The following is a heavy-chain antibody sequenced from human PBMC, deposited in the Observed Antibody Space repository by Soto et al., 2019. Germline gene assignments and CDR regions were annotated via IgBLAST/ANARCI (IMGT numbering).Heavy chain of an antibody. J-gene: IGHJ4*02. Sequence: ASVKVSCKASGYTFTSYGISWVRQAPGQGLEWMGMIHPSGGGSTYAQKFLGRVTMTMDSSTSTVFMELTSLRSADTAVYYCARGGHIAVVTDSFDSWGQGTLVTVSS. CDR1: GYTFTSYG. CDR2: IHPSGGGS. CDR3: ARGGHIAVVTDSFDS. V-gene: IGHV1-46*03. D-gene: IGHD2-21*02.